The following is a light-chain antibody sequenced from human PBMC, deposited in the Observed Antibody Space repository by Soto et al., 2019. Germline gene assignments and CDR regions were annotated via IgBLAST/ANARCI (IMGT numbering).Light chain of an antibody. Sequence: QSALTQHASVSGSPGQSITISCTGTSSDVVGYNYVSWYQQHPGKAPKLMIYEVSNRPSGVSNRFSGSKSGNTASLTISGLQAEDEADYYCSSYTSSSTLYVFGTGTKVTVL. J-gene: IGLJ1*01. CDR2: EVS. CDR3: SSYTSSSTLYV. V-gene: IGLV2-14*01. CDR1: SSDVVGYNY.